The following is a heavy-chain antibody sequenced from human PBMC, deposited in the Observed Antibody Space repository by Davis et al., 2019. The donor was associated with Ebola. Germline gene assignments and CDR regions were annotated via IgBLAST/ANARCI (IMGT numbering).Heavy chain of an antibody. CDR2: INSDGSST. V-gene: IGHV3-74*01. J-gene: IGHJ5*02. CDR1: GFTFSSYW. Sequence: PSETLSLTCAAPGFTFSSYWMHWVRQAPGKGLVWVSRINSDGSSTSYADSVKGRFTISRDNAKNTLYLQMNSLRAEDTAVYYCARDAGYNWFEPWGQGTLVTVSS. CDR3: ARDAGYNWFEP.